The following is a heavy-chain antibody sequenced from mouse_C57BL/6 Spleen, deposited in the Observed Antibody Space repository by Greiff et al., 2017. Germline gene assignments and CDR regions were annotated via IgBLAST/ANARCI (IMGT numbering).Heavy chain of an antibody. CDR1: GFTFSSYG. D-gene: IGHD1-1*01. V-gene: IGHV5-6*01. CDR3: ASHYGSSYGVFYAMDY. Sequence: EVKLVESGGDLVKPGGSLKLSCAASGFTFSSYGMSWVRQTPDKRLEWVATISSGGSYTYYPDSVKGRFTISRDNAKNTLYLQMSSLKSEGTAMYYCASHYGSSYGVFYAMDYWGQGTSVTVSS. J-gene: IGHJ4*01. CDR2: ISSGGSYT.